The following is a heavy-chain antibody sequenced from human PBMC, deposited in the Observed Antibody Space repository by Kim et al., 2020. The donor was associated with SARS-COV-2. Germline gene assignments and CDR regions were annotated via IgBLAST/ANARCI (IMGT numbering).Heavy chain of an antibody. Sequence: GGSLRLSCAASGFTFRTYGMHWVRQAPGKGLEWVAVIWHDGSNRYYGDSVKGRFTISRDNSKNTLNLRMNSLRAEDTAVYYCARDCSSTSCDGLDYWGQGVLVTVSS. CDR3: ARDCSSTSCDGLDY. CDR2: IWHDGSNR. V-gene: IGHV3-33*01. D-gene: IGHD2-2*01. CDR1: GFTFRTYG. J-gene: IGHJ4*02.